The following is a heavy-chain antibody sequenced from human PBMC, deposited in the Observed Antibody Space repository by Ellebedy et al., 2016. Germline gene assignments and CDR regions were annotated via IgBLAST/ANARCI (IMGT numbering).Heavy chain of an antibody. CDR2: IKHDGSET. V-gene: IGHV3-7*03. D-gene: IGHD4/OR15-4a*01. CDR1: GFILSRNW. CDR3: AKGMRGGADFDY. Sequence: GESLKISXVGSGFILSRNWMNWVRQAPEKGLEWVAIIKHDGSETYYADSVKGRFTISKDNAKNSLYLEMNSLRAEDTALYYCAKGMRGGADFDYWGQGTLVTVSS. J-gene: IGHJ4*02.